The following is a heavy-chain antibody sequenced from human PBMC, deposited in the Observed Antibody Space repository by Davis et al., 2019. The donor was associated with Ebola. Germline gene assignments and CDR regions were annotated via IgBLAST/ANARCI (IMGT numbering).Heavy chain of an antibody. D-gene: IGHD5-18*01. Sequence: HSQTLSLTCAISGDSVSSGGWNWIRQSPSRGLEWLGRTYWYSDYAVSVKSRISINADTSKNQFSLQLSSVTPEDTALYYCARGWLRGGMDVWGEGTTVTVPS. CDR1: GDSVSSGG. CDR2: TYWYS. J-gene: IGHJ6*04. CDR3: ARGWLRGGMDV. V-gene: IGHV6-1*01.